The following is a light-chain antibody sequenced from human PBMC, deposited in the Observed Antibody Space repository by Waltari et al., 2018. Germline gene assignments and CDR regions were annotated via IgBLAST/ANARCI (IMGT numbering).Light chain of an antibody. V-gene: IGLV3-21*04. CDR2: YDR. Sequence: SYVVTQPPSVSVAPGETATITCGGDHIGTYSGHWYQQKAGQAPVLVIFYDRDRPSGIPDRFSGSNSGNTATLTISRVEAGDEARYYCHVWHPHVDPGVFGTGTEVTVL. CDR3: HVWHPHVDPGV. CDR1: HIGTYS. J-gene: IGLJ1*01.